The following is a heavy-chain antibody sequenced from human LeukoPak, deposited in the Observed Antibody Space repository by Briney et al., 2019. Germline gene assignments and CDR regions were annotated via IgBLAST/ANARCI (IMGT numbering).Heavy chain of an antibody. CDR3: ARDRGLLPQDYFDY. CDR1: GFTFSSYG. V-gene: IGHV3-30*03. J-gene: IGHJ4*02. CDR2: ISYDGSNK. Sequence: GGSLRLSCAASGFTFSSYGMHWVRQAPGKGLEWVAVISYDGSNKYYADSVKGRFTISRDNSKNTLYLQMNSLRAEDTAVYYCARDRGLLPQDYFDYWGQGTLVTVSS. D-gene: IGHD3-22*01.